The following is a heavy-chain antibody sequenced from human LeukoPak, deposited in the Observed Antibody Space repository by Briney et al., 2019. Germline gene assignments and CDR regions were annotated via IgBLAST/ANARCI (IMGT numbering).Heavy chain of an antibody. CDR3: ARGPGGGSYSDAFDI. V-gene: IGHV4-61*01. Sequence: PSGTLSLTCAVSGGSISSSYYWSWIRQPPGKGLEWIAYIFYSGSTSYNSSLKSRVAISMNTSRNQFSLKLSSVTAADTAVYYCARGPGGGSYSDAFDIWGQGTMVTVSS. CDR2: IFYSGST. J-gene: IGHJ3*02. D-gene: IGHD1-26*01. CDR1: GGSISSSYY.